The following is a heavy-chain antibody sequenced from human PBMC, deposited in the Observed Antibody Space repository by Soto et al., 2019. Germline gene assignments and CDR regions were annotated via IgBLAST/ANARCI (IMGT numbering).Heavy chain of an antibody. V-gene: IGHV1-69*13. CDR1: GGTFSSYA. CDR2: IIPIFGTA. D-gene: IGHD1-26*01. J-gene: IGHJ6*02. CDR3: AREGGGATTRVLEGSRSSGMDV. Sequence: SVKVSCKASGGTFSSYAISWVRQAPGQGLEWMGGIIPIFGTANYAQKFQGRVTITADESTSTAYMELSSLRSEDTAVYYCAREGGGATTRVLEGSRSSGMDVWGQGTTVTVSS.